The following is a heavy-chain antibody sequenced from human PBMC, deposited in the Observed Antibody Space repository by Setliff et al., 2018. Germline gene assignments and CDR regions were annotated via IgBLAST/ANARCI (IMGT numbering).Heavy chain of an antibody. V-gene: IGHV3-23*01. J-gene: IGHJ4*02. CDR2: ISGRGDST. CDR1: GFTFSSYA. D-gene: IGHD4-4*01. Sequence: GGSLRLSCAASGFTFSSYAMTWVRQAPGKGLERVSAISGRGDSTFYEDAVKGRFTVSRDNSKNTLHLQMNSLRAEDTAVYYCAKDTGYYFDYWGQGALVTVSS. CDR3: AKDTGYYFDY.